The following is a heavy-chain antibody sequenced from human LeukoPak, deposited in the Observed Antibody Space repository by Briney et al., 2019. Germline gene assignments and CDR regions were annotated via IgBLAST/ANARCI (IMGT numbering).Heavy chain of an antibody. CDR1: GFTFSSYA. CDR3: ANHLACGSTSCPPFDD. Sequence: PGGSLRLSCAASGFTFSSYAMSWVRQAPGKGLEWVSAISGSGGSTYYADSVKGRFTISRDNAKSSLYLQMNSLRAEDTAVYYCANHLACGSTSCPPFDDWGQGTLVTVSS. J-gene: IGHJ4*02. CDR2: ISGSGGST. D-gene: IGHD2-2*01. V-gene: IGHV3-23*01.